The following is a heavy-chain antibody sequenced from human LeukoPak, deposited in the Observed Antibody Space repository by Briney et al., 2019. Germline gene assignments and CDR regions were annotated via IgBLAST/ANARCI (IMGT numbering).Heavy chain of an antibody. CDR3: ARALGCTNGVCYSY. V-gene: IGHV3-15*01. CDR1: GFTFSNAW. J-gene: IGHJ4*02. CDR2: IKSKTDGGTT. D-gene: IGHD2-8*01. Sequence: PGGSLRLSCAASGFTFSNAWMTWVRQTPGKGLEWVGRIKSKTDGGTTNYAAPVKGRFTISRDDSKNTLYLQMNSLRAEDTAVYYCARALGCTNGVCYSYWGQGTLVTVSS.